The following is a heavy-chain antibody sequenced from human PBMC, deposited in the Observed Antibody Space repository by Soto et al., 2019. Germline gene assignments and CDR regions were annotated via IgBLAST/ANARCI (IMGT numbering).Heavy chain of an antibody. CDR2: ISANNGNA. CDR3: ARKPMGAPVDD. D-gene: IGHD3-10*01. J-gene: IGHJ4*02. V-gene: IGHV1-18*01. CDR1: GYTFTSYG. Sequence: ASVKVSCKASGYTFTSYGISWARQAPGQGLEWVGWISANNGNAHYARKLQGRVTLTTDTSTTTAYMELRSLRSDDTATYYCARKPMGAPVDDWGQGTLVTVSS.